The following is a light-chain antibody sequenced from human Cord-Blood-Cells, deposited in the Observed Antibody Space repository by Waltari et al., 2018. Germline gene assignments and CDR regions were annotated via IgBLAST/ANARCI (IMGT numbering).Light chain of an antibody. CDR2: DVS. J-gene: IGLJ2*01. Sequence: QSALTQPASVSGSPGQSITISCTGTSSDVGGYNYVSWYQQHPGKAPKLMIYDVSKRASGVSNRFSGSKSGNTASLTISGLQAEDEADYYCSSYTGSSTVVFGGGTKLTVL. CDR1: SSDVGGYNY. CDR3: SSYTGSSTVV. V-gene: IGLV2-14*01.